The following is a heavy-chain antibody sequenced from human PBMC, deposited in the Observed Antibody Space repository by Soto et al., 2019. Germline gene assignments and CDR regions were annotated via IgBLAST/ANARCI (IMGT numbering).Heavy chain of an antibody. J-gene: IGHJ6*02. Sequence: GGSLRLSCAASGFTFSSYAMHWVRQAPGKGLEWVAVISYDGSNKYYADSVKGRFTISRDNSKNTLYLQMNSLRAEDTAVYYCARDQFGPGSYYYYYGMDVWGQGTTVTVSS. CDR1: GFTFSSYA. V-gene: IGHV3-30-3*01. CDR3: ARDQFGPGSYYYYYGMDV. CDR2: ISYDGSNK. D-gene: IGHD3-10*01.